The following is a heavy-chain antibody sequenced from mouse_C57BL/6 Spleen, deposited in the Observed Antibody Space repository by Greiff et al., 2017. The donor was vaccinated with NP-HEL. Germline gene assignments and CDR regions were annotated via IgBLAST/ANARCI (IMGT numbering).Heavy chain of an antibody. V-gene: IGHV14-2*01. CDR1: GFNIKDYY. CDR3: ASEDYYGNPFAY. D-gene: IGHD2-1*01. Sequence: EVKVVESGAELVKPGASVKLSCTASGFNIKDYYMHWVKQRTEQGLEWIGRIDPEDGETKYAPKFQGKATITADTSSNTAYLQLSSLTSEDTAVYYCASEDYYGNPFAYWGQGTLVTVSA. J-gene: IGHJ3*01. CDR2: IDPEDGET.